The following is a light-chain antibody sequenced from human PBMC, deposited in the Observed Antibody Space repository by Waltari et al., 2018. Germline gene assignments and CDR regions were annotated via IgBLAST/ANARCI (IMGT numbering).Light chain of an antibody. CDR3: QQSYSSVRT. V-gene: IGKV1-39*01. CDR2: AAS. Sequence: DIQMTQSPSSLSASVGDRVTITCRASQSIGNYLSWYQQKPGKAPNLLIYAASTLQSGVPSRFSGSGSETDFTLTISSLQPEDFATYYCQQSYSSVRTFGGGTKVEIK. CDR1: QSIGNY. J-gene: IGKJ4*01.